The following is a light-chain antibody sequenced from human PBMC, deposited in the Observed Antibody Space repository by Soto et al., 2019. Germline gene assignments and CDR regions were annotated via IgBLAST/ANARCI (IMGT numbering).Light chain of an antibody. CDR2: DTS. V-gene: IGKV3-11*01. Sequence: EIVLTQSPATLSLSPGERATLSCRASQSVVSYLAWYQRKPGQAPRLLIYDTSNRATGIPARFSGSGSGTDFTLTISSLEPEDFAVYYCQQRYKWPPITFGQGTRLEIK. J-gene: IGKJ5*01. CDR3: QQRYKWPPIT. CDR1: QSVVSY.